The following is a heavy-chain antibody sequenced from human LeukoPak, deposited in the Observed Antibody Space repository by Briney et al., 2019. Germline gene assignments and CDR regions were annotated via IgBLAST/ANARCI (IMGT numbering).Heavy chain of an antibody. Sequence: PGRSLRLSCAASGFTFSSYGMHWVRQAPGKGLEWVAVLSYDGRNKYYADSLKGRFTISRDNSKNTLFLQMNSLRAEDTAVYYCARGFDSRFSWGQGTLVTVSS. J-gene: IGHJ5*02. V-gene: IGHV3-30*03. CDR1: GFTFSSYG. CDR2: LSYDGRNK. CDR3: ARGFDSRFS. D-gene: IGHD3-22*01.